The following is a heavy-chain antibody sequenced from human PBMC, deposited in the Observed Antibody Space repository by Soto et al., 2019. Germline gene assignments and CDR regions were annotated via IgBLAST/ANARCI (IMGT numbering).Heavy chain of an antibody. CDR2: ISTYDGNT. D-gene: IGHD3-22*01. J-gene: IGHJ4*02. CDR3: ARDEEDANLMIVVLPGDY. V-gene: IGHV1-18*01. CDR1: GYRFSRYG. Sequence: QVQLVQSGGEVKKPGASVKVSCKASGYRFSRYGINWVRQAPGQGLEWMGWISTYDGNTHYAQKFQGRVTMTIDTSTNTAYLELRSLKSDDTAVYYCARDEEDANLMIVVLPGDYWGQGPLVSVSS.